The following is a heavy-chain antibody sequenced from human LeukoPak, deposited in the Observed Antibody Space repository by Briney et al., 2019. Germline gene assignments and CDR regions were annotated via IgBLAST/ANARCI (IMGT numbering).Heavy chain of an antibody. D-gene: IGHD1-26*01. CDR2: ISYDGSNK. V-gene: IGHV3-30-3*01. CDR1: GFTFSSYA. J-gene: IGHJ4*02. CDR3: ARARWELLPSLDY. Sequence: GGSLRLSCAASGFTFSSYAMHWVRQAPGKGPEWVAVISYDGSNKYYADSVKGRFTISRDNSKNTLYLQMNSLRAEDTAVYYCARARWELLPSLDYWGQGTLVTVSS.